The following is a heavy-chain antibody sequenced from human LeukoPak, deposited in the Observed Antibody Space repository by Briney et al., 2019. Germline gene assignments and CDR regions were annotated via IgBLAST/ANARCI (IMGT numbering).Heavy chain of an antibody. CDR3: ARDVQMLRQRVVWISFDY. J-gene: IGHJ4*02. V-gene: IGHV3-21*01. CDR1: GFTFNNYH. CDR2: ISSSSSHI. D-gene: IGHD6-13*01. Sequence: PGGSLRLSCAASGFTFNNYHMNWVRQAPGKGLEWVSSISSSSSHIYYAESVKGRFTISRDNAKNSLYLQMNSLRAEDTAVYYCARDVQMLRQRVVWISFDYWGQGTLVTVSS.